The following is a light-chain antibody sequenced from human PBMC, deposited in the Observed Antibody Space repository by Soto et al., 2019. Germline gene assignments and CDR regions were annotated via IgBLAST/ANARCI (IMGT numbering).Light chain of an antibody. CDR2: GAS. CDR1: QEINNF. CDR3: QQYNSYS. J-gene: IGKJ1*01. Sequence: DIQMTQSPSSLSASVGDRVTITCRASQEINNFLAWYQQRPGKAPKLLIFGASTLQSGVPSRFSGSGYGTDFTLTISSLQPEDVATYYCQQYNSYSFGQGTKVDIK. V-gene: IGKV1-27*01.